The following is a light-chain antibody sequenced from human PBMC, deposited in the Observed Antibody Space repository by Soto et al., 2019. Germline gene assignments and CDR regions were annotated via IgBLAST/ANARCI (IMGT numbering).Light chain of an antibody. V-gene: IGLV1-47*01. J-gene: IGLJ2*01. CDR2: RNN. Sequence: QPVLTQPPSASGTPGQRVTISCSGSSSNIGSKYVYWYQQLPGTAPKLLMYRNNQRPSGVPDRFSGSKSGTSASLAISGLRSEDDGDYYCAAWDAGVSGPAFGGGTKVTVL. CDR3: AAWDAGVSGPA. CDR1: SSNIGSKY.